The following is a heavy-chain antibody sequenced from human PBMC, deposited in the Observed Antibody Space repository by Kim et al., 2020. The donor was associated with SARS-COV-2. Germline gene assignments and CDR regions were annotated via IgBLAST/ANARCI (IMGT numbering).Heavy chain of an antibody. J-gene: IGHJ4*02. V-gene: IGHV3-48*04. CDR2: ISSSSSTI. D-gene: IGHD3-10*01. CDR1: GFTFSSYN. Sequence: GGSLRLSCAASGFTFSSYNMNWVRQAPGKGLEWVSDISSSSSTIYCADSVKGRFTISRDNAKNSLYLQMNSLRAEDTAVYYCARRGTGAADYWGQGTLVTVSS. CDR3: ARRGTGAADY.